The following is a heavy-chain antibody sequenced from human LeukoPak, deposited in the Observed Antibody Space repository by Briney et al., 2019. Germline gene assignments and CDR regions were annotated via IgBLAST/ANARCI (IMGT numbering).Heavy chain of an antibody. CDR3: AAYGSGSYYYYYYGMDV. CDR2: IKQDGSEK. Sequence: PGGSLRLSCAASGFTFSSYWMSWVRQAPGKGLEWVANIKQDGSEKYYVDSVKGRFTISRDNAKNSLYLQMNSLRAEDTAVYYCAAYGSGSYYYYYYGMDVWGQGTTVTVSS. D-gene: IGHD3-10*01. V-gene: IGHV3-7*01. CDR1: GFTFSSYW. J-gene: IGHJ6*02.